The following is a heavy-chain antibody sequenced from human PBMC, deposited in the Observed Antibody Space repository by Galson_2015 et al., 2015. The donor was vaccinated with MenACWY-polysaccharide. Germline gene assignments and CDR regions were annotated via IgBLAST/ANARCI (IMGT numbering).Heavy chain of an antibody. J-gene: IGHJ6*02. CDR3: ARSYCDRTTCYGIDV. CDR2: ISYDGSNK. V-gene: IGHV3-30-3*01. Sequence: SLRLSCAASEFTFSSYAMHWVRQAPGKGLEWVAVISYDGSNKYYVDSVKGRFTISRDNSKNTLYLQMNSLRGEDTAVYYCARSYCDRTTCYGIDVWGQGTSVTVSS. D-gene: IGHD2-2*01. CDR1: EFTFSSYA.